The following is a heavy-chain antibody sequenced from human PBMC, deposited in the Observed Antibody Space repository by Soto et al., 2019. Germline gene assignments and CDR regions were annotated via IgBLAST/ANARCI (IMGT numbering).Heavy chain of an antibody. D-gene: IGHD3-10*01. CDR2: ISGSGGST. V-gene: IGHV3-23*01. CDR1: GFTFSSYA. Sequence: GGSLRLSCAASGFTFSSYAMSWVRQAPGKGLEWVSAISGSGGSTYYADSVKGRFTISRDNSKNTLYLQMNSLRAEDTAVYYCAKDRSITMVRGVIITPYGMEVWGQGTTVTVSS. CDR3: AKDRSITMVRGVIITPYGMEV. J-gene: IGHJ6*02.